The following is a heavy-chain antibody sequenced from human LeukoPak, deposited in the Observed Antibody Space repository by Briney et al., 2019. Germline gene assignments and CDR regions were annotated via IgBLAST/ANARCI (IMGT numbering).Heavy chain of an antibody. CDR3: ARVHRSGTLRGRPTPHFDY. J-gene: IGHJ4*02. CDR1: GFTVTGYS. D-gene: IGHD6-13*01. Sequence: PGGSLRLSCVVSGFTVTGYSMHWVRQAPGKGLEWVAVMSYDGTNKYYADSVKGRFTISRDNSKNTLYLQMNSLRAQDTAVYYCARVHRSGTLRGRPTPHFDYWGQGTLVTVSS. CDR2: MSYDGTNK. V-gene: IGHV3-30-3*01.